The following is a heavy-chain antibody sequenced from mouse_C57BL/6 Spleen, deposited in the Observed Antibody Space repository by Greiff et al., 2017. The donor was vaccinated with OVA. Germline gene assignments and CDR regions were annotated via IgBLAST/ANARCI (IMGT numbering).Heavy chain of an antibody. CDR3: ATVGWFAY. CDR1: GYTFTSYG. CDR2: SYPRSGNT. Sequence: VQLQQSGAELARPGASVKLSCKASGYTFTSYGISWVKQSTGQGLEWIGESYPRSGNTYYNEKFKGKATLTADKSSSTAYMELRSLTSEDAAVYFCATVGWFAYWGQGTLVTVSA. V-gene: IGHV1-81*01. J-gene: IGHJ3*01.